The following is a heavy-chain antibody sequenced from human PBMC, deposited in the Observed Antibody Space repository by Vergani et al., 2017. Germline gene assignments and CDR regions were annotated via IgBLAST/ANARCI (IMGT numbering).Heavy chain of an antibody. J-gene: IGHJ5*02. Sequence: QVQLQESGPGLVKPSQTLSLTCTVSGGSISSGDYYWSWIRQPPGKGLEWIGYIYYSGSTYYNPSLKSRVTISVDTSQNQFSLKLSSVTAADPAVYYCARTTPRNYDPNWFDPWGQGTLVTVSS. CDR3: ARTTPRNYDPNWFDP. D-gene: IGHD4-11*01. CDR1: GGSISSGDYY. V-gene: IGHV4-30-4*08. CDR2: IYYSGST.